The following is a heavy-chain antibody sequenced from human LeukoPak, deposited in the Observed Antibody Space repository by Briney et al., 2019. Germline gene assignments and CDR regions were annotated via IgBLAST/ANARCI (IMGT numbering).Heavy chain of an antibody. V-gene: IGHV3-74*01. J-gene: IGHJ3*02. CDR2: INIDGDST. D-gene: IGHD3-16*01. CDR1: GLTFSSDW. Sequence: GGSLRLSCVGSGLTFSSDWMHWVRQAPGKGPVWVSRINIDGDSTVYADSVKGRFTISKDNAKNTLYLQMNSLRLEDTATYYCARTRGNAFDIWGQGTMVTVSS. CDR3: ARTRGNAFDI.